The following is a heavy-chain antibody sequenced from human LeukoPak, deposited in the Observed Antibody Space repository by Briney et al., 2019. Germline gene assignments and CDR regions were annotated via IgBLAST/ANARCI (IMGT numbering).Heavy chain of an antibody. V-gene: IGHV1-18*01. CDR1: GFTFTNYG. D-gene: IGHD6-6*01. CDR2: ISGYNGNT. CDR3: ARAGAARIFDY. Sequence: ASVKVSCKASGFTFTNYGISWVRQAPGQGLEWMGWISGYNGNTNYAQRLQGRVTMTTDTSTSTAYMELRSLRSDDTAVYYCARAGAARIFDYWGQGTLVTVSS. J-gene: IGHJ4*02.